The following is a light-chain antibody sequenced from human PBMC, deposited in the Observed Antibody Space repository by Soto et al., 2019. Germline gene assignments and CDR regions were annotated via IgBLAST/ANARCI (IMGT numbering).Light chain of an antibody. J-gene: IGLJ1*01. Sequence: QSVLTQPPSVSGAPGQRVTISCTGSSSNIGAGYDVHWYQQLPGTAPKLLIYDNTNRPSRVPDRFSGSKSGTSASLAITGLQAEDEADYYCQSYDSSLRGSVFGSGTKVTVL. CDR2: DNT. V-gene: IGLV1-40*01. CDR3: QSYDSSLRGSV. CDR1: SSNIGAGYD.